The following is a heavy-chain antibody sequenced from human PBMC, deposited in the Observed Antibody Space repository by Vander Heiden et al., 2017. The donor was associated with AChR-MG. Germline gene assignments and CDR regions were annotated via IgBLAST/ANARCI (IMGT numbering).Heavy chain of an antibody. J-gene: IGHJ4*02. D-gene: IGHD6-6*01. CDR1: GFPFGSSA. CDR2: ISGSGGST. V-gene: IGHV3-23*01. Sequence: EVQLLASGGGLVQPGGSLSLSFPPSGFPFGSSAMSWVRQAPGKGLEWVSAISGSGGSTYYADSVKGRFTISRDNSKNTLYLQMNSLRAEDTAVYYCAKGHIAARPYYFDYWGQGTLVTVSS. CDR3: AKGHIAARPYYFDY.